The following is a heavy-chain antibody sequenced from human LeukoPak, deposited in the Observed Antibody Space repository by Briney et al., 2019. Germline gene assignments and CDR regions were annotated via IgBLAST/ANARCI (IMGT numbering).Heavy chain of an antibody. CDR2: IIPIFGTA. CDR1: RGTFSSYA. J-gene: IGHJ5*02. CDR3: ARDRWAARANVNWFDP. V-gene: IGHV1-69*05. Sequence: SVKVSCKASRGTFSSYAISWVRQAPGQGLEWMGRIIPIFGTANYAQKFQGRVTITTDESTSTAYMELSSLRSEDTAVYYCARDRWAARANVNWFDPWGQGTLVTVSS. D-gene: IGHD5-18*01.